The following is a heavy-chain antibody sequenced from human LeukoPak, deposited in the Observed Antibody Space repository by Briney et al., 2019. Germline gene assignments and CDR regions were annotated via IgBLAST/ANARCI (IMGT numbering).Heavy chain of an antibody. CDR1: GFTFSSNY. Sequence: GGSLRLSCAASGFTFSSNYMSWVRQAPGKGLEWVSVIYSGGSTYYADSVKGRFTISRDNSKNTLYLQMNSLRAEDTAVYYCARDPTLAYCGGDCYRVYYYGMDVWGQGTTVTVSS. J-gene: IGHJ6*02. CDR3: ARDPTLAYCGGDCYRVYYYGMDV. CDR2: IYSGGST. D-gene: IGHD2-21*02. V-gene: IGHV3-66*01.